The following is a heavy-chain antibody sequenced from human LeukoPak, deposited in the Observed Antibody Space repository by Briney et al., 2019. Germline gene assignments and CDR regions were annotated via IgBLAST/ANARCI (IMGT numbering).Heavy chain of an antibody. V-gene: IGHV1-2*02. Sequence: GASVKVSCKASGYTFTGYYMHWVRQAPGQGLEWMGWINPNSGGTNYAQKFQGRVTMTRDTSISTAYMELSRLRSDDTAVYYCARDRPDYYDSSGNPLIYYYGMDVWGQGTTVTVSS. CDR2: INPNSGGT. CDR3: ARDRPDYYDSSGNPLIYYYGMDV. J-gene: IGHJ6*02. CDR1: GYTFTGYY. D-gene: IGHD3-22*01.